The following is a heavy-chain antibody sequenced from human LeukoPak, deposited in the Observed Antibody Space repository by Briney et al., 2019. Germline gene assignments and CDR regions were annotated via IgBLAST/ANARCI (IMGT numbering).Heavy chain of an antibody. V-gene: IGHV1-69*06. Sequence: GASVKVSCKASGYTFTSYGITWVRQAPGQGPEWMGGIIPMFGTANYAQKFQGRVTISADKSTSTAFMELSSLRSDDTAVYYCARDVLDYYDRSGYVTWGQGTLVTVSS. J-gene: IGHJ5*02. CDR2: IIPMFGTA. D-gene: IGHD3-22*01. CDR3: ARDVLDYYDRSGYVT. CDR1: GYTFTSYG.